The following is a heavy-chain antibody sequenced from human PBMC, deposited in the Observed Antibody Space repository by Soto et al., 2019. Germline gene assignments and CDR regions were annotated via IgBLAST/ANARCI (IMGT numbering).Heavy chain of an antibody. V-gene: IGHV1-8*01. CDR3: ARGVTAGVDY. Sequence: VASVKVSCKASGYSWTGLDINWVRQTTGQGLEWMGWIQPSSGRTGYAQKFQGRVTMTRDTSINTAYMELSSLTSDDTAFYYCARGVTAGVDYWGQGTLVTVSS. CDR1: GYSWTGLD. J-gene: IGHJ4*02. CDR2: IQPSSGRT. D-gene: IGHD1-26*01.